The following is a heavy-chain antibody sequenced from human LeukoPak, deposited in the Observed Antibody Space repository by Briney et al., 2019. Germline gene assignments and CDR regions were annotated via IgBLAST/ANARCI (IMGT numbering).Heavy chain of an antibody. CDR3: ARVSSGSYSYWYFDL. D-gene: IGHD1-26*01. J-gene: IGHJ2*01. CDR2: IYYSGST. V-gene: IGHV4-59*01. CDR1: GGSISSYY. Sequence: SETLSLTCTASGGSISSYYWSWIRQPPGKGLEWIGYIYYSGSTNYSPSLKSRVTISVDTSKNQFSLKLSSVTAADTAVYYCARVSSGSYSYWYFDLWGRGTLVTVSS.